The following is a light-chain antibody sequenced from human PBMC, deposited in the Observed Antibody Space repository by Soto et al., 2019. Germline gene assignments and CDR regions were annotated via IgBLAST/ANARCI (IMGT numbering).Light chain of an antibody. CDR3: QQYNGYPHT. J-gene: IGKJ2*01. CDR2: KAS. V-gene: IGKV1-5*03. Sequence: DIQMTQSPSTLSASVGDRVTITCRASQSISTWLSWYQQKPGKAPKLLIYKASSLRNGVPSRFSGMCSGTEFTLTIDSLQHDDFASYYCQQYNGYPHTFGQGTKLEIK. CDR1: QSISTW.